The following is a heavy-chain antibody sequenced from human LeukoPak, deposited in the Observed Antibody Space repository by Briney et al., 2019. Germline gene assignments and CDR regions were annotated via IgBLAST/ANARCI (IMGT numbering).Heavy chain of an antibody. CDR1: GGSFSGYY. D-gene: IGHD3-22*01. Sequence: PSETLSLTCAVYGGSFSGYYWSWIRQPPGKGLEWIREINHSGSTNYNPSLKSRVTISVDTSKNQFSLKLSSVTAADTAVYYCARANYYDSSGYLYYFDYWGQGTLVTVSS. V-gene: IGHV4-34*01. CDR2: INHSGST. J-gene: IGHJ4*02. CDR3: ARANYYDSSGYLYYFDY.